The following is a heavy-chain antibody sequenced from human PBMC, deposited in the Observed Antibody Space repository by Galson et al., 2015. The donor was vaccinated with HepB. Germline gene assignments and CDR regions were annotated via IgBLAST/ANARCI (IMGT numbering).Heavy chain of an antibody. D-gene: IGHD6-13*01. Sequence: SETLSLTCTVSGGSVSSGSYYWSWIRQPPGKGLEWIGYIYYSGSTNYNPSLKSRVTISVDTSKNQFSLKLSSVTAADTAVYYCARDHQSIAAAGMDYYYYGMDVWGQGTTVTVSS. CDR2: IYYSGST. CDR1: GGSVSSGSYY. J-gene: IGHJ6*02. V-gene: IGHV4-61*01. CDR3: ARDHQSIAAAGMDYYYYGMDV.